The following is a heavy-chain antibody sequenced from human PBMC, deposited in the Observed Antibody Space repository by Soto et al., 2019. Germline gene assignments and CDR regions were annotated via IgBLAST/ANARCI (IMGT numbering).Heavy chain of an antibody. CDR1: GFTFSSYW. J-gene: IGHJ4*02. Sequence: EVQLVESAGGLVQPGGSLRLSCAASGFTFSSYWMHWIRLPPGKGLVWVSRIDTDTNDAAYADSVKGRFTISRDNAKNTLYLQMNSLRVEDTGVYYCAGGLEYGEIVYWGQGTRVTVSS. CDR3: AGGLEYGEIVY. V-gene: IGHV3-74*01. CDR2: IDTDTNDA. D-gene: IGHD3-10*01.